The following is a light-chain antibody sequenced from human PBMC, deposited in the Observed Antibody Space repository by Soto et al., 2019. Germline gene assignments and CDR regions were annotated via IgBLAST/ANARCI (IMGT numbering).Light chain of an antibody. CDR1: QSITTF. CDR2: DAS. Sequence: DIQMTQSPSTLSASIGDRVTITCRASQSITTFLAWYQQKPGKAPQILIYDASKLEPGVPSRLSGGGSGTEFTLTISSLQPDDFETYYCQQYSNYPLTFGGGTKVDIX. V-gene: IGKV1-5*01. CDR3: QQYSNYPLT. J-gene: IGKJ4*01.